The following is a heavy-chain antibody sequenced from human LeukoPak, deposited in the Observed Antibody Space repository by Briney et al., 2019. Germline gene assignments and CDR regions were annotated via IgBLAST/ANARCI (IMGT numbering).Heavy chain of an antibody. V-gene: IGHV4-34*01. Sequence: SETLSLTCAVYGGSFSGYYWSWIRQPPGKGLEWIGEINHSGSTNYNPSLKSRVTISVDTSKNQFSLKLSSVTAADTAVYYCARASAAYYDSSGYYSGFGYWGQGTLVTVSS. CDR2: INHSGST. CDR1: GGSFSGYY. D-gene: IGHD3-22*01. CDR3: ARASAAYYDSSGYYSGFGY. J-gene: IGHJ4*02.